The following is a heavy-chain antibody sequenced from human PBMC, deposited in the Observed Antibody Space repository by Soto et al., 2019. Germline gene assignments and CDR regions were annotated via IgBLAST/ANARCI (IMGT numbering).Heavy chain of an antibody. CDR1: GFTFSSYA. CDR2: ISGSGGST. D-gene: IGHD1-1*01. Sequence: EVQLLESGGGLVQPGGSLRLSCAASGFTFSSYAMSWVRQAPGKGLELVSAISGSGGSTYYADSVKGRFTISRDNSKNPLYLQMNSLRAEDTAVYYCAKEGLRTTTFDYWGQGTLVTVSS. V-gene: IGHV3-23*01. CDR3: AKEGLRTTTFDY. J-gene: IGHJ4*02.